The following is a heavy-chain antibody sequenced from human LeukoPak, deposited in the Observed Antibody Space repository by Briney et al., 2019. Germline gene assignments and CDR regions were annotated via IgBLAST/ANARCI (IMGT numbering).Heavy chain of an antibody. Sequence: SVKVSCKASGFTFTSSAVQWVRQARGQRLEWIGWIVVGSGNTNYAQKFQERVTITRDMSTSTAYMELSSLRSEDTAVYYCAALDYDILTGYHNGGAWGQGTLVTVSS. CDR1: GFTFTSSA. CDR3: AALDYDILTGYHNGGA. V-gene: IGHV1-58*01. CDR2: IVVGSGNT. J-gene: IGHJ4*02. D-gene: IGHD3-9*01.